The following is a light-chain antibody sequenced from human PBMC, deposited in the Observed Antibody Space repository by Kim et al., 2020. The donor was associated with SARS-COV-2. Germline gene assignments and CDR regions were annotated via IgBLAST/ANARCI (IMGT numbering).Light chain of an antibody. J-gene: IGKJ1*01. Sequence: AAVGDRVTITCRASQGITNSLAWYQQKPGNVPKVLIYDASALHSGVPSRFSGSGSGTDFTLTISSLQPEDVATYYCQKYNAAPWTFGQGTKVDIK. CDR1: QGITNS. CDR3: QKYNAAPWT. CDR2: DAS. V-gene: IGKV1-27*01.